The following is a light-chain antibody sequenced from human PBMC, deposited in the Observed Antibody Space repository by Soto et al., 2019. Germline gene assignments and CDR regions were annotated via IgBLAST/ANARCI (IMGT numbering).Light chain of an antibody. CDR2: AAS. CDR1: QGIRNY. J-gene: IGKJ1*01. Sequence: IQMTQSPSSLSASVGDRVTITCRASQGIRNYLGWYQQKPGKAPKLLIYAASSLHGGVPSRFSGSGSGTEFTLTISALQPDDFATYYCQQYNSYSRTFGQGTKVDIK. CDR3: QQYNSYSRT. V-gene: IGKV1-17*01.